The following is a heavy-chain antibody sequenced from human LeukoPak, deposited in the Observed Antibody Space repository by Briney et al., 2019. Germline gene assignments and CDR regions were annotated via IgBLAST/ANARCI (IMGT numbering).Heavy chain of an antibody. Sequence: GGSLRLSCAASGFTFSSYNMNWVRQAPGKGLEWVANIKEDGSEKRDVDSVKGRFTISRDNAKNSLYLQMNSLRVEDTAVYYCVRDKLVGPSRLDHWGQGTLVTVSS. CDR1: GFTFSSYN. CDR3: VRDKLVGPSRLDH. D-gene: IGHD1-26*01. J-gene: IGHJ4*02. V-gene: IGHV3-7*01. CDR2: IKEDGSEK.